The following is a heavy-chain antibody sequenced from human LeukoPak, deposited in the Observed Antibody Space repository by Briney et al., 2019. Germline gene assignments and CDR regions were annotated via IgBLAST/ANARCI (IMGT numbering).Heavy chain of an antibody. D-gene: IGHD2-15*01. CDR3: AKDLRTVVVGAPDAFDI. CDR1: GFTLSSYA. V-gene: IGHV3-23*01. J-gene: IGHJ3*02. CDR2: ISGSGGST. Sequence: PGGSLRLSCAASGFTLSSYAMSWVRQAPGKGLEWVSAISGSGGSTYYADSVKGRFTISRDNSKNTLYLQMNSLRAEDTAVYYCAKDLRTVVVGAPDAFDIWGQGTMVTVSS.